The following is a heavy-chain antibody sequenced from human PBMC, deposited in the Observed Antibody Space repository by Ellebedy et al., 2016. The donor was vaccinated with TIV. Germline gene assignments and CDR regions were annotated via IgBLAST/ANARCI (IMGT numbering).Heavy chain of an antibody. J-gene: IGHJ4*02. D-gene: IGHD2-15*01. CDR2: IRSTGSDK. V-gene: IGHV3-21*06. CDR1: GFTFSNYN. CDR3: ARGWSTPDS. Sequence: GESLKISCVASGFTFSNYNMNWVRQSPGKGLEWVSSIRSTGSDKYYAESVKGRFTISSDNAKNTLFLQMNSVRVEETAVYYCARGWSTPDSWGQGTLVIVSS.